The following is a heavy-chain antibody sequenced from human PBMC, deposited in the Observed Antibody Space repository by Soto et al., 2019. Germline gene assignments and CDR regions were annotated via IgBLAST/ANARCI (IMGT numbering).Heavy chain of an antibody. J-gene: IGHJ5*02. CDR2: ISSSSSSI. CDR3: ARDPRRDVYGSSASKNWFDT. CDR1: GFTFNSYS. Sequence: GGSLRLSCAASGFTFNSYSMNWVRQAPGKGLEWVSYISSSSSSIYYADSVKGRFTISRDSAKSSLFLQMNSLRDEDTAVYYCARDPRRDVYGSSASKNWFDTWGQGTLVTVSS. D-gene: IGHD3-22*01. V-gene: IGHV3-48*02.